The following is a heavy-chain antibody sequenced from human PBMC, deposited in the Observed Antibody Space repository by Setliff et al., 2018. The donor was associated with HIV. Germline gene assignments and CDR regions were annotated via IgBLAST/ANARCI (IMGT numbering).Heavy chain of an antibody. D-gene: IGHD3-16*01. V-gene: IGHV4-38-2*01. J-gene: IGHJ4*02. CDR3: ARLGHTFGGPGY. CDR1: GYSISSGYY. CDR2: FYHSGST. Sequence: SETLSLTCAVSGYSISSGYYWGWIRQPPGKGLEWIGSFYHSGSTYYNPSLRSRVTISVDTSKNQFSLKLSSVTAADTAVYYCARLGHTFGGPGYWGQGTLVTV.